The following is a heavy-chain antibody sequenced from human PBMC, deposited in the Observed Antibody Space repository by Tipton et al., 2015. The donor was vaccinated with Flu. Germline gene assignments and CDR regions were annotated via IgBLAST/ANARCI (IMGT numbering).Heavy chain of an antibody. J-gene: IGHJ4*02. Sequence: TLSLTCTVSGGSISTYYWSWIRQPAGKGLEWIGRIYTSGSTNYNPSLKSRVTMSVDTSKNQFSLRLSSVTAADTAVYYCARGAGGPVTAYDCWGQGTLVTVSS. V-gene: IGHV4-4*07. D-gene: IGHD1-1*01. CDR1: GGSISTYY. CDR2: IYTSGST. CDR3: ARGAGGPVTAYDC.